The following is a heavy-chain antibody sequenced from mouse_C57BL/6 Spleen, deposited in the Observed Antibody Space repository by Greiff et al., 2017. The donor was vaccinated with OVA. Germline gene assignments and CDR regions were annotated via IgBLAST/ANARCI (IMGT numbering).Heavy chain of an antibody. Sequence: VHVKQSGAELVQPGASVKLSCTASGFNINDYYMHWVKQRTEQGLEWIGRIDPEDGRTKYAPKFQGKATITADTSSNTAYLQLSSLTSEDTAVYYCARLYYYGSSHAMDYWGQGTSVTVSS. D-gene: IGHD1-1*01. CDR2: IDPEDGRT. CDR1: GFNINDYY. CDR3: ARLYYYGSSHAMDY. V-gene: IGHV14-2*01. J-gene: IGHJ4*01.